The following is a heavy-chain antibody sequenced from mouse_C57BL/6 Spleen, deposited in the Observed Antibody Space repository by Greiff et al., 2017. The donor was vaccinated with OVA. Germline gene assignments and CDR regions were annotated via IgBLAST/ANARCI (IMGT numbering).Heavy chain of an antibody. J-gene: IGHJ2*01. Sequence: VQLQQPGAELVKPGASVKLSCKASGYTFTSYWMQWVKQRPGQGLEWIGEIDPSDSYTNYNQKFKGKATLTVDTSSNTAYMQLSSLTSEDSAVYYCATYGNYSYFDYWGQGTTLTVSS. V-gene: IGHV1-50*01. CDR2: IDPSDSYT. D-gene: IGHD2-1*01. CDR3: ATYGNYSYFDY. CDR1: GYTFTSYW.